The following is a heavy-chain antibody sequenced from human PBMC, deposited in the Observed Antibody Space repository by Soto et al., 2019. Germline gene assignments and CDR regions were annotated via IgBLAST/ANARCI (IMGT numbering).Heavy chain of an antibody. CDR2: IYPGDSDT. V-gene: IGHV5-51*01. CDR3: ASMVYYYDSSGYYPDAFDI. CDR1: ECSFTRFW. Sequence: GKSLQNYCQDSECSFTRFWIGWVRLMPGIGLEKKGIIYPGDSDTRYSPSFQGQVTISADKSISTAYLQWSSLKASDTAMYFCASMVYYYDSSGYYPDAFDIWVQWTMVTVSS. J-gene: IGHJ3*02. D-gene: IGHD3-22*01.